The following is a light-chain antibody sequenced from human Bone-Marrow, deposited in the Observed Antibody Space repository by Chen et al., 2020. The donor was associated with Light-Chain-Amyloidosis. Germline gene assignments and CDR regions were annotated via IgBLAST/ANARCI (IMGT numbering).Light chain of an antibody. CDR2: DDS. V-gene: IGLV3-21*02. Sequence: SHVLTQPSSVSVAPGQTATIACGGNNIGSTSVHWYQQTPGQAPLLVVYDDSDRPSGIPERLSGSNSGNMATLTISRVEAGDEADYYCQVWDRSSDRPVFGGGTKLTVL. CDR3: QVWDRSSDRPV. J-gene: IGLJ3*02. CDR1: NIGSTS.